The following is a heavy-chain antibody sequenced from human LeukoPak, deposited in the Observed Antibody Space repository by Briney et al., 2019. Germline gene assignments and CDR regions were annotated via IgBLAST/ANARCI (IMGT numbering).Heavy chain of an antibody. J-gene: IGHJ4*02. CDR3: AREGEQWLVRNAHFDY. V-gene: IGHV3-66*02. Sequence: GGSLRLSCAASGFTVSSNYMSWVRQAPGKGLEWVSVIYSGGSTYYADSVKGRFTISRDNSKNTLYLQMNSLRAEDTAVYYCAREGEQWLVRNAHFDYWGQGTLVTVSS. CDR1: GFTVSSNY. CDR2: IYSGGST. D-gene: IGHD6-19*01.